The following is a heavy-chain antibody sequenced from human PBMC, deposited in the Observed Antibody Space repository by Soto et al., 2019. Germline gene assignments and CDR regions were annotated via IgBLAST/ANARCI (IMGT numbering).Heavy chain of an antibody. V-gene: IGHV3-21*01. CDR3: ARDRGSDY. D-gene: IGHD3-16*01. J-gene: IGHJ4*02. CDR1: GFTFSSYS. CDR2: ISSSSSYI. Sequence: EVQLVESGGGLVKPGGSLRLSCAASGFTFSSYSMNWVRQAPGKGLEWVSSISSSSSYIYYADSVKGRLTISRDNAKNTLDLQMNRLRGEDTAVYYCARDRGSDYWGQGTLVIGSS.